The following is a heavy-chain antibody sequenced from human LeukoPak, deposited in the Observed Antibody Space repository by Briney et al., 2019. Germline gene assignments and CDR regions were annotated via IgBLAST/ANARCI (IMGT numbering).Heavy chain of an antibody. J-gene: IGHJ4*02. CDR2: IYYSGST. CDR1: GGSISSYC. D-gene: IGHD1-26*01. V-gene: IGHV4-59*01. Sequence: PSETLSLTCTVSGGSISSYCWSWIRQPPGKGLEWIGYIYYSGSTNYNPSLKSRVTISVDTSKNQFSLKLSSVTAADTAVYYCARVRWELLGGFDYWGQGTLVTVSS. CDR3: ARVRWELLGGFDY.